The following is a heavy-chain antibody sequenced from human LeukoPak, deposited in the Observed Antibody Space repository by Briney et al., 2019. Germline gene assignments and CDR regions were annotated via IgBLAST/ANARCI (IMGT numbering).Heavy chain of an antibody. CDR2: ISWNSGSI. V-gene: IGHV3-9*01. CDR1: GFTFDDYA. J-gene: IGHJ4*02. CDR3: AKDIRREEYYFDY. Sequence: GGSLRLSCAASGFTFDDYAMHWVRQAPGKGLEWVSGISWNSGSIGYADSVKGRFTISRDNAKNSLYLQMNSLRAEDTALYYCAKDIRREEYYFDYWGQGTLVTVSS. D-gene: IGHD3-10*01.